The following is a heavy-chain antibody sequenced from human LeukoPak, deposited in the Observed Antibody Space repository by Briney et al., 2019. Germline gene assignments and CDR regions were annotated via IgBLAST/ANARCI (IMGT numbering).Heavy chain of an antibody. Sequence: SETLSLTCTVSGGSISSYYWSWIRQPAGKGLEWIGHIYTSGSTNYNPSLKSRVTMSVDTSKNQFSLKLSSVTAADTAVYYCARDMVRGVIPSYYYGMDVWGQGTTVTVSS. CDR3: ARDMVRGVIPSYYYGMDV. CDR2: IYTSGST. V-gene: IGHV4-4*07. CDR1: GGSISSYY. D-gene: IGHD3-10*01. J-gene: IGHJ6*02.